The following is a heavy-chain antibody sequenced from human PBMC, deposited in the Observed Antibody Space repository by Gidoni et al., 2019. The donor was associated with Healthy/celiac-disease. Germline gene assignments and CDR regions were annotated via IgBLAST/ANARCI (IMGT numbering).Heavy chain of an antibody. Sequence: EVQLVQSGAEVKKPGESLRISCQGSGYSFTSYCISWVRQMPGKGLEWMGRIDPSDSYTNYSPSFQGHVTISADKSISTAYLQWSSLKASDTAMYYCARLSLYGSGWPKDYRHELVGIWGQGTLVTVSS. CDR2: IDPSDSYT. CDR1: GYSFTSYC. D-gene: IGHD6-19*01. V-gene: IGHV5-10-1*01. J-gene: IGHJ4*02. CDR3: ARLSLYGSGWPKDYRHELVGI.